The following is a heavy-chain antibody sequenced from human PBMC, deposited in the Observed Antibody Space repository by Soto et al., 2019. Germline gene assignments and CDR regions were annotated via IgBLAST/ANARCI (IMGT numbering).Heavy chain of an antibody. J-gene: IGHJ6*02. CDR3: ARDRSSSSPGWTTTLYYYYGMDV. CDR1: GYTFTSYG. D-gene: IGHD6-6*01. CDR2: ISAYNGNT. Sequence: QVKLVQSGAEVKKPGASVKVSCKASGYTFTSYGISGVRQAPGQGLEWMGWISAYNGNTNYAQKLQGRVTMTTDTSTSTAYMERRSMRSDDTAVYYCARDRSSSSPGWTTTLYYYYGMDVWGQGTTVTVSS. V-gene: IGHV1-18*01.